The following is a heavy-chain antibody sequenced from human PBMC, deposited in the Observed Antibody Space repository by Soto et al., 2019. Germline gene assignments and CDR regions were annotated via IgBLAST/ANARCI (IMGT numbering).Heavy chain of an antibody. CDR2: IYNSGST. D-gene: IGHD2-15*01. J-gene: IGHJ5*02. V-gene: IGHV4-31*03. Sequence: QVQLQESGPGLVKPSQTLSLTCTFSGGSISSGGYYWSWIRQHPGKGLEWIGYIYNSGSTYYNPSLKSRVTISVDTAKNQFSLQLSSVTAADTAVYYCARGEGYCSGGSCYTEVWFDPWGQGTLVTVSS. CDR3: ARGEGYCSGGSCYTEVWFDP. CDR1: GGSISSGGYY.